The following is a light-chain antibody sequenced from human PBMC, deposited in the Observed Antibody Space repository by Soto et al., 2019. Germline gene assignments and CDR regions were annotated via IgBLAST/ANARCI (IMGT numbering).Light chain of an antibody. CDR3: ASYTTSHTRV. V-gene: IGLV2-14*01. Sequence: QSALTQPASVSGSPGQSITISCTGSNSDVGAYNYVSWYQQHPGKAPRLIIFEVNDRPSGVSHHFSGSKSGNTASLTISGLQAEDEADYYCASYTTSHTRVFGGGTKLTVL. CDR1: NSDVGAYNY. J-gene: IGLJ3*02. CDR2: EVN.